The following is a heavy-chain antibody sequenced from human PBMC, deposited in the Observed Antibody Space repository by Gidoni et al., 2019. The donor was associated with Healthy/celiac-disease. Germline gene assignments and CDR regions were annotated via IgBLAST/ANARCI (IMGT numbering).Heavy chain of an antibody. J-gene: IGHJ6*02. V-gene: IGHV3-23*01. D-gene: IGHD2-2*01. CDR3: AKGRLYCSSTSCYYYYGMDV. CDR1: EFTFSSYA. CDR2: ISGSGGST. Sequence: EVQLLESGGGLVQPGGSLRLSCAASEFTFSSYAMSWVRQAPGKGLEWVSAISGSGGSTYYADSVKGRFTISRDNSKNTLYLQMNSLRAEDTAVYYCAKGRLYCSSTSCYYYYGMDVWGQGTTVTVSS.